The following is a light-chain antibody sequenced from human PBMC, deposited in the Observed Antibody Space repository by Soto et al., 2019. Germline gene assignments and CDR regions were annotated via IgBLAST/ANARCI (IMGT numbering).Light chain of an antibody. CDR1: QSVDSRY. J-gene: IGKJ4*01. CDR3: QYYGSSPLT. V-gene: IGKV3-20*01. CDR2: GAS. Sequence: EIVLTQSPGTLSLSPGERATLSCRASQSVDSRYSAWYQQKPGQAPRLLIYGASGRATGIPDRFSGSGSGTDFTLTISRLEPEDFAVYYCQYYGSSPLTFGGGPEVEIK.